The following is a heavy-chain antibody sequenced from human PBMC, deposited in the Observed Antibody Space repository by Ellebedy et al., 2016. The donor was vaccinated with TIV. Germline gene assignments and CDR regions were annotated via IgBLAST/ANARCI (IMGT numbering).Heavy chain of an antibody. D-gene: IGHD1-1*01. CDR1: GFSLSCYS. V-gene: IGHV3-48*04. CDR3: ARDREGTDVY. J-gene: IGHJ4*02. CDR2: ISSSSSTI. Sequence: GESLKISCVASGFSLSCYSMNWVRQAPGKGLEWVSYISSSSSTIYYADSVKGRFTISRDNAKNSLYLQMNSLRAEDTAVYYCARDREGTDVYWGQGTLVTVSS.